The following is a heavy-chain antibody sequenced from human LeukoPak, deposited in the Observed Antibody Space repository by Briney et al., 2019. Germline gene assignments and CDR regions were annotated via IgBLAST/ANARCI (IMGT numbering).Heavy chain of an antibody. V-gene: IGHV3-33*01. Sequence: GGSLRLSCAASGFTFSNHGMHWVRQAPGKGLEWVAVIWFDGSNKYYADSVKGRFTISRDNSKYTLYLQMNSLRVEDTAVYYCARGGATFYFDYWGQGTLVTVSS. CDR1: GFTFSNHG. CDR3: ARGGATFYFDY. D-gene: IGHD5-12*01. J-gene: IGHJ4*02. CDR2: IWFDGSNK.